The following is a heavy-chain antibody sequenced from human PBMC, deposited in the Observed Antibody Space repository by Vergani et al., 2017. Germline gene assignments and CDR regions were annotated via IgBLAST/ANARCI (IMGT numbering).Heavy chain of an antibody. V-gene: IGHV3-9*01. CDR2: ISWNSGSI. CDR1: GFTFDDYA. CDR3: AKGRLYSSSWYIPRFDY. Sequence: EVQLVESGGGLVQPGRSLRLSCAASGFTFDDYAMHWVRPAPGKGLEWVSGISWNSGSIGYADSVKGRFTISRDNAKNSLYLQMNSLRAEDTALYYCAKGRLYSSSWYIPRFDYWGQGTLVTVSS. J-gene: IGHJ4*02. D-gene: IGHD6-13*01.